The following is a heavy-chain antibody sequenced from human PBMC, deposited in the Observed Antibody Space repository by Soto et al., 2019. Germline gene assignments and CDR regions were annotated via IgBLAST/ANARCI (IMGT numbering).Heavy chain of an antibody. Sequence: SETLYLTCTVSGGSISSYYWSWIRQPPGKGLEWIGYIYYSESTNYNPSIKSRVTISVDTSKNQFSLKLNSMTAADTAVYYCARHNYGSGSTYFDYWGQGTLVTVS. D-gene: IGHD3-10*01. CDR3: ARHNYGSGSTYFDY. CDR1: GGSISSYY. V-gene: IGHV4-59*08. J-gene: IGHJ4*02. CDR2: IYYSEST.